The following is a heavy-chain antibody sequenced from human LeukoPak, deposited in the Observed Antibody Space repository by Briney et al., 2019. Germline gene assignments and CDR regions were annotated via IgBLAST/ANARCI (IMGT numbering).Heavy chain of an antibody. V-gene: IGHV4-39*07. Sequence: SETLPLTCTVSGGSISSSSYYWGWIRQPPGKGLEWIGSLYYSGSTYYNPSLKSRVTISVDTSKNQFSLKLSSVTAADTAVYYCARLDYYGSGGTWGQGTLVTVSS. J-gene: IGHJ5*02. CDR2: LYYSGST. CDR3: ARLDYYGSGGT. CDR1: GGSISSSSYY. D-gene: IGHD3-10*01.